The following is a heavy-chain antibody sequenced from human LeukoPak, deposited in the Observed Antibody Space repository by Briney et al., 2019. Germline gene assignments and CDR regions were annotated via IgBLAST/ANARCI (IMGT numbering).Heavy chain of an antibody. CDR3: ARAPSIVAVVTATRYYYGMDV. CDR1: GFTFSRYW. V-gene: IGHV3-7*01. CDR2: MKQDGSDK. J-gene: IGHJ6*02. D-gene: IGHD2-15*01. Sequence: GGSLRLSCAASGFTFSRYWMSWVRQAPGKGLEWVANMKQDGSDKYYVDSVKGRFTISRDNAKNSLYLQMNSLRAEDTAVYYCARAPSIVAVVTATRYYYGMDVWGQGTTVTVSS.